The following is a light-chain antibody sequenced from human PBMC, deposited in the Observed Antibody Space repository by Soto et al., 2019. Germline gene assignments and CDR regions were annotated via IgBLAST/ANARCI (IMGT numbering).Light chain of an antibody. V-gene: IGKV3-11*01. CDR2: DAS. Sequence: EIVLTQSPATLSLSPGERATLSFRASQSVSSYLALYQQKPGQAPRLLIYDASNRATGIPARFSGSGSGTDFTLTISSLEPEDFAVYYCQQRSNWPPWTFGQGTKV. CDR3: QQRSNWPPWT. CDR1: QSVSSY. J-gene: IGKJ1*01.